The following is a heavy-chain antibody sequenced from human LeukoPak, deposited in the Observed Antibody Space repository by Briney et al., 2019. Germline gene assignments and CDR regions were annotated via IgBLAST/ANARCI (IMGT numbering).Heavy chain of an antibody. CDR3: ARVRVAARPFNWFDP. CDR1: GGSISSGSYY. CDR2: IYASGST. J-gene: IGHJ5*02. Sequence: SETLSLTCTVSGGSISSGSYYWSWIRQPAGKGLEWIGRIYASGSTNYNPSVKSRVTISVDTSKNQFSLKLNSVTAADTAVYYCARVRVAARPFNWFDPWGQGTLVTVSS. D-gene: IGHD6-6*01. V-gene: IGHV4-61*02.